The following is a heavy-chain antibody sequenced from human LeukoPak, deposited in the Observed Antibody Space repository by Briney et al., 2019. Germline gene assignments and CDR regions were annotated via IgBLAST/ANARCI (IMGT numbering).Heavy chain of an antibody. CDR1: GFTFSSYA. V-gene: IGHV3-23*01. D-gene: IGHD3-10*01. Sequence: GGSLRLSCAASGFTFSSYAMSWVRQAPGKGLEWVSAISGSGGSTYYADSVKGRFTISRDNSKNTLYLQMNSLRAEDTAVYCCAKDRNYYGSGTFDYWGQGNLVTVSS. J-gene: IGHJ4*02. CDR2: ISGSGGST. CDR3: AKDRNYYGSGTFDY.